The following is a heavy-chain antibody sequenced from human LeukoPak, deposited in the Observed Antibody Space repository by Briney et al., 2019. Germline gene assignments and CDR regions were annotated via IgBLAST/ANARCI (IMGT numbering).Heavy chain of an antibody. Sequence: GGSLRLSCAASGFSFSCYIMNWVRQTPGKGLEWVSFIGTSGDTIYYADSVKGRFTVSRDNAKNSLYLQMNSLRAEDTAVYYCARDQWLDFWGQGTLVTVSS. CDR2: IGTSGDTI. CDR3: ARDQWLDF. J-gene: IGHJ4*02. CDR1: GFSFSCYI. D-gene: IGHD6-19*01. V-gene: IGHV3-48*01.